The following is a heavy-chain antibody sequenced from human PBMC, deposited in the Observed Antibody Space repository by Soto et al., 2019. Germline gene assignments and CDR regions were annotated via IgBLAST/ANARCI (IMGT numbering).Heavy chain of an antibody. D-gene: IGHD3-16*01. CDR3: ASLALGFLYGMDV. CDR2: IYYSGST. Sequence: QVQLQESGPGLVKPSQTLSLTCTVSGGSISIGGYYWSWIRQHPGKGLEWIGYIYYSGSTYYNPSLKSRVTISVDTSKNQFSLKLSSVTAADTAVYYCASLALGFLYGMDVWGQGTTVTVSS. CDR1: GGSISIGGYY. J-gene: IGHJ6*02. V-gene: IGHV4-31*03.